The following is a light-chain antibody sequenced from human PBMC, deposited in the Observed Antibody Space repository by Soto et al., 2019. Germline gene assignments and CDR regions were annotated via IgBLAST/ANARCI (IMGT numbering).Light chain of an antibody. J-gene: IGKJ1*01. CDR2: GAS. V-gene: IGKV3D-15*01. CDR3: QRYNSWPLT. Sequence: IVLTQSAVTLSLSRGWRTTRSCRASQSLSSSYLAWYQQKPGQAPRLLIYGASTRATGIPARFSGSGSGTEFTLTISSLQSEDFGVYYCQRYNSWPLTFGQGTKVDIK. CDR1: QSLSSSY.